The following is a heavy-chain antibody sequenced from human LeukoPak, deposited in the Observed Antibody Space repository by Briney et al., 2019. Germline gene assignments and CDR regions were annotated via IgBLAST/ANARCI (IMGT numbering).Heavy chain of an antibody. V-gene: IGHV1-18*04. D-gene: IGHD3-22*01. Sequence: GASVKVSCKASGYTFTGYYMHWVRQAPGQGLEWMGWISAYNGNTNYAQKLQGRVTMTTDTSTSTAYMELRSLRSDDTAVYYCARDFSSYYYDSSGYYFGYFQHWGQGTLVTVSS. CDR3: ARDFSSYYYDSSGYYFGYFQH. J-gene: IGHJ1*01. CDR1: GYTFTGYY. CDR2: ISAYNGNT.